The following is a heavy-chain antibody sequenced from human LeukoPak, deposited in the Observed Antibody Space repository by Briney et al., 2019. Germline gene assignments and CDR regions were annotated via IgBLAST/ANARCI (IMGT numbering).Heavy chain of an antibody. CDR1: GGSISSYY. V-gene: IGHV4-59*01. J-gene: IGHJ4*02. D-gene: IGHD2-15*01. Sequence: PSETLSLTCTVSGGSISSYYWSWIRQPPGKGLEWIGYIYYSGGTNYNPSLKSRVTISVDTSKNQFSLKLSSVTAADTAVYYCARDLYCSGGSCHDLWGQGTLVTVSS. CDR3: ARDLYCSGGSCHDL. CDR2: IYYSGGT.